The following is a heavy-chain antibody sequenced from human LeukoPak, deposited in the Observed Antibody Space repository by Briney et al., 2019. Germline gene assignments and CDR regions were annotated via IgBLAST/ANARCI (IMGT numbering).Heavy chain of an antibody. CDR3: ARGRVAAAGSSVSWWFDP. CDR1: GFTFSSYA. Sequence: PGGSLRLSCAASGFTFSSYAMHWVRQAPGKGLEWVAVISYDGSNKYYADSVKGRFTISRDNSKNTLYLQMNSLRAEDTAVYYCARGRVAAAGSSVSWWFDPWGQGTLVTVSS. J-gene: IGHJ5*02. D-gene: IGHD6-13*01. V-gene: IGHV3-30*04. CDR2: ISYDGSNK.